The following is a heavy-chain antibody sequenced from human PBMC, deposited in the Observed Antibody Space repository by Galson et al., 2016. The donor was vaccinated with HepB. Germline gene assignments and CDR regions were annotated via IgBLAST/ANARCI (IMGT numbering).Heavy chain of an antibody. J-gene: IGHJ6*02. Sequence: SVKVSCKASGGTFSSYAISWVRQAPGQGLEWMGGIIPIFGTANYAQKFQGRVTISADKSTTTAYMELSSLRSEDTAVYYCARWGGGSYFYYYGMDVWGQGTTVTVSS. V-gene: IGHV1-69*06. CDR2: IIPIFGTA. CDR1: GGTFSSYA. D-gene: IGHD1-26*01. CDR3: ARWGGGSYFYYYGMDV.